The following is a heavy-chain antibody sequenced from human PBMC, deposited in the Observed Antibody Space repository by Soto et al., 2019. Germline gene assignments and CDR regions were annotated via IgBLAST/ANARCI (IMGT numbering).Heavy chain of an antibody. CDR1: GFTFSRYA. Sequence: GGSLRLSCAGSGFTFSRYAIHWVRQAPGKGLEWVAVISRDGKNKYYVDSVKGRFTVSRDDSQSTLYLHMNSLRREDTAVYYCARSRNSAVADSFDFWGQGTLVTVS. V-gene: IGHV3-30*04. CDR2: ISRDGKNK. D-gene: IGHD3-10*01. J-gene: IGHJ4*02. CDR3: ARSRNSAVADSFDF.